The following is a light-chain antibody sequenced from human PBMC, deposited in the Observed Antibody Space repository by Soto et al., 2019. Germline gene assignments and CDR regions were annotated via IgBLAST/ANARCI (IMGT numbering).Light chain of an antibody. V-gene: IGKV3-20*01. CDR2: GAS. Sequence: EIVLTQSPGTLSLSPGERATLSCRASQSVSSSYLAWYQQKPGQAPRLLIYGASSRAAGIPDRSSGSGSGTDFTLTISSLEPEDCAVYYCQQYGSSPPWTFGQGTKVEIK. CDR1: QSVSSSY. J-gene: IGKJ1*01. CDR3: QQYGSSPPWT.